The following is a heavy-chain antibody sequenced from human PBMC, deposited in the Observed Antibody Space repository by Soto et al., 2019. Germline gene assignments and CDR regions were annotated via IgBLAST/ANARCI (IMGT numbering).Heavy chain of an antibody. D-gene: IGHD3-22*01. J-gene: IGHJ4*02. CDR3: ARAYGDYDSSGYFLFDY. Sequence: QVQLVQSGAEVKKPGASVKVSCKASGYTFTGYYMHWVRQAPGQGLEWMGWINPNSGGTNYAQKFQGWVTMTRDTSISTASMELSRLRSDDTAVYYCARAYGDYDSSGYFLFDYWGQGTLVTVSS. V-gene: IGHV1-2*04. CDR2: INPNSGGT. CDR1: GYTFTGYY.